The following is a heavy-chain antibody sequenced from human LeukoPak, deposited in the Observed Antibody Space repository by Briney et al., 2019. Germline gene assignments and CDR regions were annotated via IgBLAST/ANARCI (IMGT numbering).Heavy chain of an antibody. CDR1: EFTFSTYA. CDR3: ARPVNYGGYDYYYYGMDV. Sequence: GGSLRLSCAASEFTFSTYAMSWVRQAPGKGLEWVSYISSSGSTIYYADSVKGRFTISRDNAKNSLYLQMNSLRAEDTAVYYCARPVNYGGYDYYYYGMDVWGKGTTVTVSS. J-gene: IGHJ6*04. D-gene: IGHD5-12*01. V-gene: IGHV3-48*03. CDR2: ISSSGSTI.